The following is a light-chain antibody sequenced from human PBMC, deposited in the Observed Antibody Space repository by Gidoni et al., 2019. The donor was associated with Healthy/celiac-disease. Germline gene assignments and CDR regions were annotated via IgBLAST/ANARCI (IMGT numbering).Light chain of an antibody. J-gene: IGLJ1*01. CDR1: SRDVGGYNY. V-gene: IGLV2-14*01. CDR2: EVS. Sequence: QSALTQPASVSGSPGQSITISCTGTSRDVGGYNYVSWYQQHPGKAPKLMIYEVSNRPSWVSTRFSGSKSGNTASLTISGLQAEDEADYYCSSYTSSSTDVFGTGTKVT. CDR3: SSYTSSSTDV.